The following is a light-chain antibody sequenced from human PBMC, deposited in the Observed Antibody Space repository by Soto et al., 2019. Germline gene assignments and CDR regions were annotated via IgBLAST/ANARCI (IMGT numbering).Light chain of an antibody. J-gene: IGKJ4*01. CDR3: QQANSSPLT. Sequence: DIPMTQSPSSVSASVGDRVSITCRASQGISNWLAWYQQKPGRAPKLLIYTGSSLQSRVPSRCSGTGSGTDFTLTISILQPEDVATYYCQQANSSPLTFGGGTKVEIK. V-gene: IGKV1-12*01. CDR2: TGS. CDR1: QGISNW.